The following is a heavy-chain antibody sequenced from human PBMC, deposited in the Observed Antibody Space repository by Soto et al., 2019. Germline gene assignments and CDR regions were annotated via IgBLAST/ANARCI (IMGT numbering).Heavy chain of an antibody. D-gene: IGHD3-10*02. CDR1: GGSISSSSYY. CDR2: IYYSGST. J-gene: IGHJ4*02. V-gene: IGHV4-39*01. CDR3: ARYDQGGHFDY. Sequence: QLQLQESGPGLVKPSETLSLTCTVSGGSISSSSYYWGWIRQPPGKGLEWIGSIYYSGSTYYNPSLKSRVTISVDTSKNQFSLKLSSVTAADTAVYYCARYDQGGHFDYWGQGTLVTVSS.